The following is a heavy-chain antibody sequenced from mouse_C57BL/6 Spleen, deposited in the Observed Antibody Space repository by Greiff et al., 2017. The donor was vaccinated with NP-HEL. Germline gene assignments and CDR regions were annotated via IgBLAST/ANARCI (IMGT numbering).Heavy chain of an antibody. CDR3: ARARGGEGDFDY. V-gene: IGHV1-80*01. CDR1: GYAFSSYW. J-gene: IGHJ2*01. CDR2: IYPGDGDT. D-gene: IGHD3-1*01. Sequence: VQLQQSGAELVKPGASVKISCKASGYAFSSYWMNWVKQRPGKGLEWIGQIYPGDGDTNYNGKFKGKATLTADKSSSTAYMQLSSLTSEDSAVDFCARARGGEGDFDYWGQGTTLTVSS.